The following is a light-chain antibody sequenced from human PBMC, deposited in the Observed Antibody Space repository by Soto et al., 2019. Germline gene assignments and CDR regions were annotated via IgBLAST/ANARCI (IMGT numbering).Light chain of an antibody. V-gene: IGLV2-14*01. CDR2: EVT. CDR1: SSDIGSYNY. CDR3: SSYTSRNTLV. J-gene: IGLJ1*01. Sequence: QSALTQPASVSGSPGQSITISCTGTSSDIGSYNYVSWYQQHPGKAPKLMLYEVTTRPSGVSDRFSGSKSGNTASLTISGLQAEDEDDYYCSSYTSRNTLVFGTGTKVTVL.